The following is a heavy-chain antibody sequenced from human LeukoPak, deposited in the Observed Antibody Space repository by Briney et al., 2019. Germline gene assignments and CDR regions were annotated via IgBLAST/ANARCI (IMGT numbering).Heavy chain of an antibody. D-gene: IGHD6-19*01. Sequence: GASVKVSCKASGYTFTSYGISWVRQAPGQGLEWMGWISAYNGNTNYAQKLQGRVTMTTDTSTSTAYMELRSLRSDDTAVYYCARESMRAVAGRGTRWFDYWDQGTLVTVSS. CDR2: ISAYNGNT. J-gene: IGHJ4*02. CDR3: ARESMRAVAGRGTRWFDY. CDR1: GYTFTSYG. V-gene: IGHV1-18*01.